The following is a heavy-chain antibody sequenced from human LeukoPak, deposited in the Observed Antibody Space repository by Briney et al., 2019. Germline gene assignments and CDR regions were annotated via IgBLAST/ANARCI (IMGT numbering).Heavy chain of an antibody. J-gene: IGHJ4*02. CDR3: AKDIAEMDTHFDY. Sequence: GGSLRLSCAASGFTFDDYAMHWVRQAPGKGLEWVSGISWNSGSIGYADSVKGRFTISRDNAKNSLYLQMTSLRAEDTALYYCAKDIAEMDTHFDYWGQGTLVAVSS. V-gene: IGHV3-9*01. CDR1: GFTFDDYA. D-gene: IGHD5-24*01. CDR2: ISWNSGSI.